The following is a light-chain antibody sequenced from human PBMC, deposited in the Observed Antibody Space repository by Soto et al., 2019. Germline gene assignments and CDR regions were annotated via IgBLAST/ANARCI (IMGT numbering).Light chain of an antibody. CDR2: SAS. CDR1: QSISSY. J-gene: IGKJ4*01. Sequence: DIQMTQSPSSLSASVGDRVTITCRASQSISSYLNWYQQKPGKAPNLLIYSASKLHSGVPSRFSGSGSGTDFTLIISSLQPEDFATYYCQQSSSNSLTFGGGTRV. CDR3: QQSSSNSLT. V-gene: IGKV1-39*01.